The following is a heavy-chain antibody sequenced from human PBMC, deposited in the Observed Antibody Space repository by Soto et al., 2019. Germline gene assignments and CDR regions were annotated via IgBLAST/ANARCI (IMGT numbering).Heavy chain of an antibody. D-gene: IGHD3-10*01. V-gene: IGHV4-59*01. CDR1: GGSIRSYY. CDR3: ARRPNTGMEYFQH. J-gene: IGHJ1*01. Sequence: SETLSLTCIVSGGSIRSYYWSWIRQPPGKGLEWIGYIYYSGSTNYNPSLKSRVTISVDTSKNQFSLKLSSVTAADTAVYYCARRPNTGMEYFQHWGQGTLVTVS. CDR2: IYYSGST.